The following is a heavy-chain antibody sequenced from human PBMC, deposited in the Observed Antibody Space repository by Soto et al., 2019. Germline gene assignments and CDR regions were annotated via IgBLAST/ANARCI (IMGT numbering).Heavy chain of an antibody. V-gene: IGHV4-34*01. CDR3: ARGRTAWIAATPESQYFDY. CDR1: GGSFSGYY. Sequence: SETLSLTCAVYGGSFSGYYWSWIRQRPGKGLGWIGEINHSGSTNYNPSLKSRVTISVDTSKNQFSLKLSSVTAADTAVYYCARGRTAWIAATPESQYFDYWGQGTLVTVSS. CDR2: INHSGST. D-gene: IGHD2-15*01. J-gene: IGHJ4*02.